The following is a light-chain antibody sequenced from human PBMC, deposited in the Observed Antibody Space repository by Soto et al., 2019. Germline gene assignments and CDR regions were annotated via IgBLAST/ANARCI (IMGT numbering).Light chain of an antibody. J-gene: IGKJ4*01. Sequence: EIVLTQSPTTLSLPRGERATLSCRASQSVSSYFAWYQQKPGQAPRLLIYDASTRAAGIPARFSGSGSGTDFTLTISSLEPEDFAVYYCQQRSDWPLTFGGGTKVDIK. CDR1: QSVSSY. CDR2: DAS. V-gene: IGKV3-11*01. CDR3: QQRSDWPLT.